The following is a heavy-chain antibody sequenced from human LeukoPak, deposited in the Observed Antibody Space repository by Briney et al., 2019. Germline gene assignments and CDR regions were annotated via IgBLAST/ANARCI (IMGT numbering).Heavy chain of an antibody. CDR3: AREGYDILTGYSFEY. CDR1: GGTFSSYA. Sequence: SVKVSCKASGGTFSSYAISWVRQAPGQGLEWMGRIIPIFGTANYAQKFQGRVTITADKSTSTAYMELSSLRSEDTAVYYCAREGYDILTGYSFEYCGQGTLVTVSS. D-gene: IGHD3-9*01. V-gene: IGHV1-69*06. J-gene: IGHJ4*02. CDR2: IIPIFGTA.